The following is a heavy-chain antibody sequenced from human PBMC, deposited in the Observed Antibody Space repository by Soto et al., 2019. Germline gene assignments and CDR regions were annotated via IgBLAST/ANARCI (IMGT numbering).Heavy chain of an antibody. J-gene: IGHJ4*02. Sequence: PGGSLRLSCAGSGFTFSSYAMSCVRQAPGKGLEWVSAISGSGGSTYYADSVKGRFTISRDKSKNTLYLQMNSLRAEDTAVYYCAKDQDYYDSSGYYSYWGQGTLVPVSS. CDR2: ISGSGGST. V-gene: IGHV3-23*01. D-gene: IGHD3-22*01. CDR3: AKDQDYYDSSGYYSY. CDR1: GFTFSSYA.